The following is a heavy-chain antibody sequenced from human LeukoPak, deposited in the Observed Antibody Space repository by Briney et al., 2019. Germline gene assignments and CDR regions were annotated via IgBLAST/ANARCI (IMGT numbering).Heavy chain of an antibody. CDR1: GGSISSSSLY. V-gene: IGHV4-30-2*01. D-gene: IGHD2-15*01. Sequence: PSETLSLTCTVSGGSISSSSLYWGWIRQPPGKGLEWIGYIYHSGSTYYNPSLKSRVTISVDRSKNQFSLKLSSVTAADTAVYYCARGGSGGPTLFDPWGQGTLVTVSS. CDR3: ARGGSGGPTLFDP. J-gene: IGHJ5*02. CDR2: IYHSGST.